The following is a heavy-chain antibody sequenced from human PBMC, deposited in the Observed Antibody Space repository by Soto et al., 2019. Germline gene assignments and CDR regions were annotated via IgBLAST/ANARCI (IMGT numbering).Heavy chain of an antibody. D-gene: IGHD2-21*02. CDR3: AKVTSSADMPYWFFDL. J-gene: IGHJ2*01. V-gene: IGHV3-23*01. CDR2: ISNSGGRT. Sequence: EVQLLESGGGSVQPGGSLRLSCAATGFTFSSYAMTWVRQAPGKGLEWVSAISNSGGRTYYADSVKGRFTISRDNSKNTLYLQMNSLRAEDTAVYYCAKVTSSADMPYWFFDLWGRGTLVTVSS. CDR1: GFTFSSYA.